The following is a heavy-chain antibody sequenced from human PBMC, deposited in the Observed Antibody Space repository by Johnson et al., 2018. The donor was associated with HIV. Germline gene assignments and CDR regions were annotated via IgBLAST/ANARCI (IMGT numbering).Heavy chain of an antibody. J-gene: IGHJ3*02. CDR1: GFPFSSYW. CDR2: IKQDGSEK. CDR3: ARDSGQQLADAFDI. V-gene: IGHV3-7*04. D-gene: IGHD6-6*01. Sequence: MLLVESGGGVVQPGRSLRLSCAASGFPFSSYWMSWVRQAPGKGLEWVANIKQDGSEKYYVDSVKGRFTISRDNAKNSLYLQMNSLRAEDTAVYYCARDSGQQLADAFDIWGQGTMVTVSS.